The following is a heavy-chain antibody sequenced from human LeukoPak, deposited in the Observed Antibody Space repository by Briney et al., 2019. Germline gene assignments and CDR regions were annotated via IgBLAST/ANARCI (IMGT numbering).Heavy chain of an antibody. CDR1: GFTFSTYG. CDR3: AKPHFDD. V-gene: IGHV3-23*01. Sequence: GGTLRLSCAASGFTFSTYGMSWVRQAPGKGLEWVSGISGSGGSTYYADSVKGRFTISRDNSKNTLYLQMNSLRAGDTAVYYCAKPHFDDWGQGTLVTVSS. J-gene: IGHJ4*02. CDR2: ISGSGGST.